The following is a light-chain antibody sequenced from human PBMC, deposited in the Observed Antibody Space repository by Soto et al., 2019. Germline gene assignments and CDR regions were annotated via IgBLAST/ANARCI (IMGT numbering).Light chain of an antibody. CDR3: QQYNNWPVT. CDR2: GAS. V-gene: IGKV3-15*01. CDR1: QSVSSN. Sequence: EIVMTQSPATLSVSTGERATLSCRASQSVSSNLAWYQQKPGQAPRLLIYGASTRATGIPARFSGSGSGTEFTLTISSLQSEYFAVYYCQQYNNWPVTFGGGTKVEIQ. J-gene: IGKJ4*01.